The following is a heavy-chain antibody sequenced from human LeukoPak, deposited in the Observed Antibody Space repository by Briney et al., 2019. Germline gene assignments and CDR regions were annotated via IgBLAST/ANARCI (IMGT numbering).Heavy chain of an antibody. CDR1: GFTFSSYG. CDR3: ARDGPLGGESYLWFDP. J-gene: IGHJ5*02. D-gene: IGHD3-10*01. Sequence: GRSLRLSCAASGFTFSSYGMHWVRQAPGKGLEWVAVIWYDGSNKYYADSVKGRFTISRDNSKNTLYLQMNSLRAEDTAVYYCARDGPLGGESYLWFDPWGQGTLVTVSS. CDR2: IWYDGSNK. V-gene: IGHV3-33*01.